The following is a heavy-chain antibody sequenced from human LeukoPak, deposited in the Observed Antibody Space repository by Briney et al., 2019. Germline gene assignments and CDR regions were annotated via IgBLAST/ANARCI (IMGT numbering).Heavy chain of an antibody. J-gene: IGHJ3*02. CDR3: AREMRGGDYGGGGAFDI. CDR1: GYTFTSYY. D-gene: IGHD4-23*01. Sequence: ASVKVSCKASGYTFTSYYMHWVRPAPGQGLEWMGIINPSGGSTSYAQKFQGRVTMTRDTSTSTVYMELSSLRSEDTAVYYCAREMRGGDYGGGGAFDIWGQGTMVTVSS. V-gene: IGHV1-46*01. CDR2: INPSGGST.